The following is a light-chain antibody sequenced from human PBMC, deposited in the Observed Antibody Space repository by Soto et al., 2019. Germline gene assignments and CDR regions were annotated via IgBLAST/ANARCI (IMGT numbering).Light chain of an antibody. V-gene: IGLV2-11*01. CDR2: DVV. CDR3: CSYAGSYTLV. CDR1: SSDVGGYNY. Sequence: QSVLTQPRSVSGSPGQSVTISCTGTSSDVGGYNYVSWYQQHPGKAPKLMIYDVVKRPSGVPDRFSGSKSGNTASLTISRLQAQDEADYYCCSYAGSYTLVFGGGTKLTVL. J-gene: IGLJ3*02.